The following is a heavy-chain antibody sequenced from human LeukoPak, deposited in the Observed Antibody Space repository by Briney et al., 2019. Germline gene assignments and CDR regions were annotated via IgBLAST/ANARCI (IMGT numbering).Heavy chain of an antibody. V-gene: IGHV5-51*01. J-gene: IGHJ3*02. D-gene: IGHD2-2*01. Sequence: GESLKISCKGSGYIFTSYWIGWVRQMPGKGLEWMGIIYPGDSDTRYSPSFQGQVTISADKSISTAYLQWSSLKASDTAMYYCARPYCSSTSCYSSRLAFAIWGQGTMVTVSS. CDR3: ARPYCSSTSCYSSRLAFAI. CDR2: IYPGDSDT. CDR1: GYIFTSYW.